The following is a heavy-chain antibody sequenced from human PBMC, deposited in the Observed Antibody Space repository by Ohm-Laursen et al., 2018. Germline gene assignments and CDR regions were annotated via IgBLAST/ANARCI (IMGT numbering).Heavy chain of an antibody. CDR1: GFSLSTGGMC. Sequence: TQTLTLTCTFSGFSLSTGGMCVSWIRQPPGKALEWLARIDWDDDKYYSTSLKTRLTISKDTSKNQVVLTMTNMDPVDTAAYYCARSPDYYDSSGYYPYYFDYWGQGTLVTVSS. J-gene: IGHJ4*02. V-gene: IGHV2-70*11. CDR3: ARSPDYYDSSGYYPYYFDY. CDR2: IDWDDDK. D-gene: IGHD3-22*01.